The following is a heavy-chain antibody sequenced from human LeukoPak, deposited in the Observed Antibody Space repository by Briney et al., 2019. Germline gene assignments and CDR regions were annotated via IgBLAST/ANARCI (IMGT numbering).Heavy chain of an antibody. Sequence: SETLSLTCAVSGYSISSGYYWGWIRQPPGKGLEWIGTIYYSGRTYYSPSLNSRVTMSVDTSNSQFSLNLRSVTAADTAVYYCARRRYYDGSGYLEWGRGTLLSVSS. D-gene: IGHD3-22*01. J-gene: IGHJ1*01. V-gene: IGHV4-38-2*01. CDR3: ARRRYYDGSGYLE. CDR2: IYYSGRT. CDR1: GYSISSGYY.